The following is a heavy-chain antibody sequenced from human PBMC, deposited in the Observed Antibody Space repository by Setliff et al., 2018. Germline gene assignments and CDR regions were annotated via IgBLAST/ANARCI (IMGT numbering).Heavy chain of an antibody. CDR1: GYTFNHYG. V-gene: IGHV1-18*01. J-gene: IGHJ4*02. Sequence: ASVKVSCKASGYTFNHYGITWVRLAPGQGLEWMGWISAHSGNTFYAPQFQGRLVMTTDTSTNTAYMEVKSLTSDDTAVYYCARLVRYCTRTSCQRTPGAEYWGQGTLVTVSS. D-gene: IGHD2-2*01. CDR2: ISAHSGNT. CDR3: ARLVRYCTRTSCQRTPGAEY.